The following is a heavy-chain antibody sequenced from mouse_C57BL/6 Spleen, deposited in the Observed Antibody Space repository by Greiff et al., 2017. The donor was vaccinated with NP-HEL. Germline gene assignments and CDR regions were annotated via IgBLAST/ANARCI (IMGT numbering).Heavy chain of an antibody. Sequence: QVQLKQPGAELVKPGASVKLSCKASGYTFTSYWMQWVKQRPGQGLEWIGEIDPSDSYTNYNQKFKGKATLTVDTSSSTAYMQLSSLTSEDSAVYYCASWDWDYWGQGTTLTVSS. D-gene: IGHD4-1*01. CDR1: GYTFTSYW. CDR2: IDPSDSYT. V-gene: IGHV1-50*01. CDR3: ASWDWDY. J-gene: IGHJ2*01.